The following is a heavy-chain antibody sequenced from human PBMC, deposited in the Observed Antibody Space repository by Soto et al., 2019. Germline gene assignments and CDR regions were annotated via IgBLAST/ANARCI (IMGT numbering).Heavy chain of an antibody. V-gene: IGHV4-34*01. CDR1: GGAVNGSY. CDR2: ITHTGGT. J-gene: IGHJ5*01. D-gene: IGHD3-3*01. CDR3: ATRITVFGLLIPPVHT. Sequence: SETLSLTCADYGGAVNGSYWNWIRHPPGKGLEWIGEITHTGGTAYNPSLKGRVTISVNTSKNQFTXSRSSVTAADTAICYSATRITVFGLLIPPVHTWGHGTKVT.